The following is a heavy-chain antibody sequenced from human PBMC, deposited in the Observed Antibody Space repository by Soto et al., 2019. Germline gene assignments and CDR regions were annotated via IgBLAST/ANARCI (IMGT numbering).Heavy chain of an antibody. CDR3: ARDFGSSYGASTDVFDY. Sequence: PGGSLRLSCAASGFTFSSYSMNWVRQAPGKGLEWVSYISSSGSTIYYADSVKGRFTISRDNAKNSLYLQMNSLRDEDTAVYYCARDFGSSYGASTDVFDYWGQGTLVTVSS. CDR1: GFTFSSYS. J-gene: IGHJ4*02. CDR2: ISSSGSTI. V-gene: IGHV3-48*02. D-gene: IGHD1-26*01.